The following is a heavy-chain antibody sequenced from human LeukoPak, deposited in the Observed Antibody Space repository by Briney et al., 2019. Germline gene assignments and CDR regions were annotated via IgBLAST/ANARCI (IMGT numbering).Heavy chain of an antibody. V-gene: IGHV3-23*01. Sequence: GGSLRLSCVASGFTFSSYAMSWVRQAPGKGLEWVSGISGRDGSTYYADSVRGRFTISRDNSKNTLYLQMNSLRAEDTAICYCAKSGLNRFDYWGQGTLVTVSS. D-gene: IGHD2-15*01. CDR1: GFTFSSYA. CDR3: AKSGLNRFDY. J-gene: IGHJ4*02. CDR2: ISGRDGST.